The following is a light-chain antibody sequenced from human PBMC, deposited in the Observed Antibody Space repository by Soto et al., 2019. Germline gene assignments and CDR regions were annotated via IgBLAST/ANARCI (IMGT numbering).Light chain of an antibody. Sequence: QSALTQPRSVSGSPGQSVTISCTGTSSDVGGYNYVSWYQQHPGKAPKLMIYDVSKRPSGVPYRCSGSKSGNTASLTISVLQAEDEADYSCCSYAGSYPLVFGGGTKLTVL. CDR1: SSDVGGYNY. V-gene: IGLV2-11*01. J-gene: IGLJ2*01. CDR2: DVS. CDR3: CSYAGSYPLV.